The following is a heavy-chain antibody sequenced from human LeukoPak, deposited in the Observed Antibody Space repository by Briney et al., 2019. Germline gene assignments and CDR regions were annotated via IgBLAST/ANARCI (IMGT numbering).Heavy chain of an antibody. J-gene: IGHJ4*02. Sequence: SETLSLTCTVSGGSISSYYWSWIRQPPGKGLEWIGEINHSESINYNPSLKSRVTISIDTSKNQFSLKLTSVTAADTAMYYCARETAVAGSFIAINDYWGQGTLVTVSS. D-gene: IGHD6-19*01. CDR3: ARETAVAGSFIAINDY. CDR2: INHSESI. V-gene: IGHV4-34*01. CDR1: GGSISSYY.